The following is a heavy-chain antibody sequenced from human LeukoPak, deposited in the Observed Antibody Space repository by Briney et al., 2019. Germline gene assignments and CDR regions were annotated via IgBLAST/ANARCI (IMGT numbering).Heavy chain of an antibody. J-gene: IGHJ3*02. CDR2: IYPGDSDT. D-gene: IGHD2-15*01. Sequence: GEPLKISCKGSGYSFTSYWIGWVRHMPEKGLEWMGIIYPGDSDTRYSPSFQGQVTISADKSISTAYLQWSSLKASDTAMYYCASHSTGYVFDAFDIWGQGTKVTVSS. CDR1: GYSFTSYW. CDR3: ASHSTGYVFDAFDI. V-gene: IGHV5-51*01.